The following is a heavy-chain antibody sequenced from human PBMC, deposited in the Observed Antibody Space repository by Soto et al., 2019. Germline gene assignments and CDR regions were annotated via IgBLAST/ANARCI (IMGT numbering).Heavy chain of an antibody. D-gene: IGHD3-10*01. V-gene: IGHV4-59*08. Sequence: QVQLQESGPGLVKPSETLSLSCTVSGGSISSYYWSWFRQSPGKRMEWIVYVHHSWGSSYNPSLPSRVDISLAPSKSQFSLKVTSVTATDPAVYYCARQGFGPLHGLVDVWGQGTTVTVSS. J-gene: IGHJ6*02. CDR3: ARQGFGPLHGLVDV. CDR2: VHHSWGS. CDR1: GGSISSYY.